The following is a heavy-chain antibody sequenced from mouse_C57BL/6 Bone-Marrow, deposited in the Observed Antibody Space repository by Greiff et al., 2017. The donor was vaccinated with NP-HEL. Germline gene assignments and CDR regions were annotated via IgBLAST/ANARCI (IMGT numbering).Heavy chain of an antibody. J-gene: IGHJ2*01. V-gene: IGHV14-1*01. Sequence: EVQLQQSGAELVRPGASVKLSCTASGFNIKDYYMHWVKQRPEQGLEWIGRIDPEDGDTEYAPKFQGKATMTADTSSNTAYLQLSSLTSEDTAVYYCTPIYDGSYYFDYWGQGTTLTVSS. CDR1: GFNIKDYY. CDR2: IDPEDGDT. D-gene: IGHD2-3*01. CDR3: TPIYDGSYYFDY.